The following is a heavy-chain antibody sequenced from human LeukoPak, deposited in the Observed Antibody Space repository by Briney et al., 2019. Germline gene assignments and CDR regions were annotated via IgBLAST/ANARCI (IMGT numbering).Heavy chain of an antibody. D-gene: IGHD2-15*01. CDR2: ISSSSSYI. V-gene: IGHV3-21*01. J-gene: IGHJ4*02. CDR1: GLIFSSYS. CDR3: ARDQWSPDFDY. Sequence: GRSLRLSCAASGLIFSSYSMNWVRQAPGKGLEWVSSISSSSSYIYYADSVKGRFTISRDNAKNSLYLQMNSLRAEDTAVYYCARDQWSPDFDYWGQGTLVTVSS.